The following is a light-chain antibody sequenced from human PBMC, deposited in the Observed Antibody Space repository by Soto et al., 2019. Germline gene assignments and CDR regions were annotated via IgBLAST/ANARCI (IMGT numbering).Light chain of an antibody. Sequence: EIVLTQFPGALSLSPGERVTLSRRASQTVSNTYLAWYQQKSGQAPKFLIYGASNRATGIPDRFSGSGSGTDFTLIISRLEPEDFAVYYCQQYGALPPTFGGGTKVEIK. CDR1: QTVSNTY. CDR3: QQYGALPPT. V-gene: IGKV3-20*01. CDR2: GAS. J-gene: IGKJ4*01.